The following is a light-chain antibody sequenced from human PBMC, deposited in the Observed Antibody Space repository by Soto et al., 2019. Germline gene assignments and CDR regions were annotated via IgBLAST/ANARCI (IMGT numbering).Light chain of an antibody. J-gene: IGLJ2*01. CDR1: SSDVGSYNL. Sequence: QSALTQPASVSGSPGQSITISCTGTSSDVGSYNLVSWFQQHPGKAPKLMIYEGNKRPSGVSNRFSGSKSGNTASLTISGLQAEDEADYYCWSYAGSNTVVFGGGTKLPS. V-gene: IGLV2-23*01. CDR2: EGN. CDR3: WSYAGSNTVV.